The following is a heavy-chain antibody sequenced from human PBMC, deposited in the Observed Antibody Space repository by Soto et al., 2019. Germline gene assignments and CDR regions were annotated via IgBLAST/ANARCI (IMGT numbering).Heavy chain of an antibody. CDR3: ARRNVNDSSGYSFDY. D-gene: IGHD3-22*01. CDR1: GGTFSSYT. CDR2: IIPILGIA. V-gene: IGHV1-69*02. J-gene: IGHJ4*02. Sequence: QVQLVQSGAGVKKPGSSVKVSCKASGGTFSSYTISWVRQAPGQGLEWMGRIIPILGIANYAQKFQGRVTITADKSTSTAYMELSSLRSEDTAVYYCARRNVNDSSGYSFDYWGQGTLVTVSS.